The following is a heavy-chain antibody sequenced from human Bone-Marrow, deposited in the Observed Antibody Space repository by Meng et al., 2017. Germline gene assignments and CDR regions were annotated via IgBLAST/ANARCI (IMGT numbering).Heavy chain of an antibody. J-gene: IGHJ4*02. CDR2: IYYTGTT. D-gene: IGHD2-15*01. V-gene: IGHV4-31*03. CDR3: VRGSCSGGSCWDFFDY. Sequence: LRLSCSVSGGSISSGGYFWTWIRQHPGTGLEFIGYIYYTGTTYYNPSLKSRLTISLDTSKNQFSLNLASVTAADTAVYYCVRGSCSGGSCWDFFDYWGQGTLVTVSS. CDR1: GGSISSGGYF.